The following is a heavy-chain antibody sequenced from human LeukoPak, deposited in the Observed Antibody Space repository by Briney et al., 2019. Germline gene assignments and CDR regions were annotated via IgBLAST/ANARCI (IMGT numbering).Heavy chain of an antibody. CDR1: GGTFSSYA. D-gene: IGHD3-10*01. J-gene: IGHJ6*02. CDR3: ARVNYGYGMDV. Sequence: ASVKVSCKASGGTFSSYAISWVRQAPGQGLEWMGLINPTGGSPSSAQKFQGRVTMTRDTSTSTVYMELSSLRSEDTAVYFCARVNYGYGMDVWGQGTTVTVSS. V-gene: IGHV1-46*01. CDR2: INPTGGSP.